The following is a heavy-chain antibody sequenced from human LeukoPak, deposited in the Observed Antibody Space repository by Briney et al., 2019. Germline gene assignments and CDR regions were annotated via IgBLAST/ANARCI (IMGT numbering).Heavy chain of an antibody. CDR3: TRVQGRKYSSGWHTDY. J-gene: IGHJ4*02. CDR2: IRSKAYGGTT. V-gene: IGHV3-49*04. CDR1: GFTFGDYA. Sequence: PGGSLRLSCTASGFTFGDYAMSWVRQAPGKGLEWVGFIRSKAYGGTTEHAASVKGRFTISRDDSKSIAYLQMNSLKTEDTAVYYCTRVQGRKYSSGWHTDYWGQGTLVTVSS. D-gene: IGHD6-19*01.